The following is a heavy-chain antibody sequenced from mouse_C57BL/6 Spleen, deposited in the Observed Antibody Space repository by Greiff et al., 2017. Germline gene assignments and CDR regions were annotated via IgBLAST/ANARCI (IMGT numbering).Heavy chain of an antibody. D-gene: IGHD1-1*01. CDR2: IDPSDSYT. CDR1: GYTFTSYW. Sequence: QVQLQQPGAELVRPGTSVKLSCKASGYTFTSYWMHWVKQRPGQGLEWIGVIDPSDSYTNYNQKFKGKATLTVDTSSSTAYMQLSSLTSEDSAVYYCAPYYYGFPYFDVRGTGTTVTGAS. V-gene: IGHV1-59*01. CDR3: APYYYGFPYFDV. J-gene: IGHJ1*03.